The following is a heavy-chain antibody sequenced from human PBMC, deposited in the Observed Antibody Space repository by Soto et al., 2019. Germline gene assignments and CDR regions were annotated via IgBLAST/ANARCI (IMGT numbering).Heavy chain of an antibody. V-gene: IGHV4-59*08. CDR2: IYYSGST. CDR3: ASLKVSNPYWFAP. CDR1: GGSISSYD. Sequence: SETLSLTCTVSGGSISSYDWSWIRQPPGKGLEWIGYIYYSGSTNYNPSLKSRVTISVDTSKNQFSLKLSSVTAADTAVYYCASLKVSNPYWFAPWGQGTLDTVSA. J-gene: IGHJ5*02. D-gene: IGHD1-20*01.